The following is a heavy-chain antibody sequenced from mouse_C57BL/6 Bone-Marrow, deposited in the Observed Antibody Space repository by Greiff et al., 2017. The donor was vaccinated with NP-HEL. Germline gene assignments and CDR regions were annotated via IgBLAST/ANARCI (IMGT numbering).Heavy chain of an antibody. J-gene: IGHJ2*01. CDR2: IYPRSGNT. Sequence: QVQLQQSGAELARPGASVKLSCKASGYTFTSYGISWVKQRTGQGLEWIGEIYPRSGNTYYNEKFKGKATLTADKSSSTAYMELRSLTSEDSAFYCCAKPTYFYYFDYWGQGTTLTVSS. CDR3: AKPTYFYYFDY. V-gene: IGHV1-81*01. CDR1: GYTFTSYG. D-gene: IGHD5-5*01.